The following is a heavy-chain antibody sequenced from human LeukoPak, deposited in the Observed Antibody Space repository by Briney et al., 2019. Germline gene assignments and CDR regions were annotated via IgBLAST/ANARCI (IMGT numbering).Heavy chain of an antibody. CDR2: INHSGST. V-gene: IGHV4-34*01. Sequence: PSETLSLTCAVYGGSFSGYYWSWIRQPPGKGLEWIGEINHSGSTNYYPSLKSRVTISVDTSKNQFSLKLSSVTAADTAVYYCARDIGYSYGQNYYYGMDVWGQGTTVTVSS. CDR1: GGSFSGYY. CDR3: ARDIGYSYGQNYYYGMDV. D-gene: IGHD5-18*01. J-gene: IGHJ6*02.